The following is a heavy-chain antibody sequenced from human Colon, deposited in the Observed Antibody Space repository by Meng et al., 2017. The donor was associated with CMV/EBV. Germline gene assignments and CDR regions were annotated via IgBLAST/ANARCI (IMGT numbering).Heavy chain of an antibody. V-gene: IGHV3-21*01. J-gene: IGHJ3*02. D-gene: IGHD5/OR15-5a*01. CDR2: ISSDGTSR. CDR3: ARDHRGALYDNDAFNI. CDR1: GFVFSGYN. Sequence: GESLKISCAASGFVFSGYNLNWVRQAPGKGLEWASSISSDGTSRHYSDSVKGRFTISRDIAKSSLYLQMDSLRAEDTAVYYCARDHRGALYDNDAFNIWGQGTMVTVSS.